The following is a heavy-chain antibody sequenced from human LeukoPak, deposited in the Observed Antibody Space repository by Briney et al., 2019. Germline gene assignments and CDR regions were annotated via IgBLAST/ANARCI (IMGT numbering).Heavy chain of an antibody. D-gene: IGHD3-22*01. CDR2: ISAYNGNT. Sequence: GASVKVSCKTSGYTFSSSDISWVRQAPGQGLEWMGWISAYNGNTNYAQKLQGRVTMTTDTSTSTAYMELRSLRSDDTAVYYCARDRRTMIVVVRDHDAFDIWGQGTMVTVSS. CDR3: ARDRRTMIVVVRDHDAFDI. CDR1: GYTFSSSD. V-gene: IGHV1-18*01. J-gene: IGHJ3*02.